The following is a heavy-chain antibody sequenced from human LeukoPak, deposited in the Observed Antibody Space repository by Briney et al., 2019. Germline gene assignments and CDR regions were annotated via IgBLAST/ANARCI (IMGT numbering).Heavy chain of an antibody. V-gene: IGHV3-7*01. D-gene: IGHD5-12*01. CDR2: IKQDGSEK. J-gene: IGHJ4*02. CDR1: GFTFSGYW. CDR3: ARVYSGYEDY. Sequence: GGSLRLSCAASGFTFSGYWMSWVRQAPGKGLEWVANIKQDGSEKYYVDSVKGRFTISRDNAKNSLYLQMNSLRAEDTAVYYCARVYSGYEDYWGQGTLVTVSS.